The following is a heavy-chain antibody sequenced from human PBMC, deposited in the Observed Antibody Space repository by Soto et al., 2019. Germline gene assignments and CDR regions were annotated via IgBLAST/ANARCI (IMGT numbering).Heavy chain of an antibody. CDR1: GYTFTSYG. V-gene: IGHV1-18*01. Sequence: ASVKVSCKASGYTFTSYGISWVRQAPGQGLEWMGWISAYNGNTNYAQKLQGRVTMTTDTSTSTAYMELRSLRSDDTAVYYCARDRGPVVVVAATRMGFDYWGQGTLVTVSS. J-gene: IGHJ4*02. D-gene: IGHD2-15*01. CDR3: ARDRGPVVVVAATRMGFDY. CDR2: ISAYNGNT.